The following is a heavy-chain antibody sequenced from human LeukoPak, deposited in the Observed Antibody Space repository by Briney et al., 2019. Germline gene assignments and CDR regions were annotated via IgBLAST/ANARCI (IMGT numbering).Heavy chain of an antibody. CDR2: INHSGST. CDR1: GGSFSGLY. J-gene: IGHJ4*02. D-gene: IGHD3-10*01. Sequence: SETLSLTCAVYGGSFSGLYWTWIRQPPGKGLEWIGEINHSGSTTYNPSLNSRVTISVDTSKNQFSLKLSSVTAADTAVYYCARPRYGSGSLDSWGQGTLVTVSS. V-gene: IGHV4-34*01. CDR3: ARPRYGSGSLDS.